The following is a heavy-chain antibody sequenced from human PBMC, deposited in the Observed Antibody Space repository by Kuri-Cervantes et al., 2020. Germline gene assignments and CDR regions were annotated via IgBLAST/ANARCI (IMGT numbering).Heavy chain of an antibody. CDR1: GYTFTTYG. CDR2: ISPYNNNT. V-gene: IGHV1-18*01. CDR3: ARDRMVQGVIMGWVYMDV. Sequence: ASVKVSCKASGYTFTTYGISWVRQAPGQGLEWMGWISPYNNNTNYAQKLQGRVTLTTDTSTSTAYMELRSLRSDDTAVYYCARDRMVQGVIMGWVYMDVWGKGTTVTVSS. D-gene: IGHD3-10*01. J-gene: IGHJ6*03.